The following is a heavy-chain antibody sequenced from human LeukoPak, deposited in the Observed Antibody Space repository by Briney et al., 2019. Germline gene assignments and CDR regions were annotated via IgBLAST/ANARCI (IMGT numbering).Heavy chain of an antibody. Sequence: ASVKVSCKASGYTFTSYDINWVRQATGQGLEWMGWMKPNSGNTGYAQKFQGRVTMTRNTSISTAYMELNSLRSEDTAVYYCARGFIVGALRGSGHWGQGTLVTVSS. CDR3: ARGFIVGALRGSGH. CDR2: MKPNSGNT. D-gene: IGHD1-26*01. V-gene: IGHV1-8*01. J-gene: IGHJ4*02. CDR1: GYTFTSYD.